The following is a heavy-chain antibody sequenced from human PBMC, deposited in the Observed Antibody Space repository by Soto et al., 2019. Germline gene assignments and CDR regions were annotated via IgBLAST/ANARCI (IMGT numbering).Heavy chain of an antibody. CDR1: GFTFGTFA. Sequence: GGSLRLSCAASGFTFGTFAMSWVRQAPGKGLEWVSAISNSGGSSHYADSVRGRFTVSRDNSKDTLYLQMNSLRAEDTAIFYCSKLTTDYYDGGPYPGFIDYWGQGTMVTVYS. CDR2: ISNSGGSS. V-gene: IGHV3-23*01. J-gene: IGHJ4*02. D-gene: IGHD3-22*01. CDR3: SKLTTDYYDGGPYPGFIDY.